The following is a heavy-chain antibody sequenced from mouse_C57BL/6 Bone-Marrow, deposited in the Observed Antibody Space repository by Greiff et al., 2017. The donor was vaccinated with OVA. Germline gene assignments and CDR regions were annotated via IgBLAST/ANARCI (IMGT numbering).Heavy chain of an antibody. CDR1: GYTFTSYS. CDR3: ARPWFAY. Sequence: VQLQQSGAELARPGASVKMSCTASGYTFTSYSMHWVQQRPGQGLEWIGYINPSSGYTKYNQKFKDKATLTADKSSSTAYVRLSSLTSDDSAVYYWARPWFAYWGQGTLVTVSA. J-gene: IGHJ3*01. CDR2: INPSSGYT. V-gene: IGHV1-4*01.